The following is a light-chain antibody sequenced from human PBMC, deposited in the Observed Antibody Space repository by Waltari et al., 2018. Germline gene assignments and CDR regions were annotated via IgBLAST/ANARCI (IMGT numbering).Light chain of an antibody. CDR3: QQYVSLPAT. Sequence: EIVLTQSPGTLSSSPGDTAIPSCRASQSVSKYLTWHQQKPGQAPRLLIFGASSRATGIPDRFSGSGSGTDLSLTISRVEPEDFAVYYCQQYVSLPATFGQGTKVEIE. CDR1: QSVSKY. CDR2: GAS. V-gene: IGKV3-20*01. J-gene: IGKJ1*01.